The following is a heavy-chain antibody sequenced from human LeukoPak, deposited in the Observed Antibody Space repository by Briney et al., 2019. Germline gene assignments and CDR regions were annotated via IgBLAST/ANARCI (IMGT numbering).Heavy chain of an antibody. CDR3: ARYTSIGETGY. CDR1: GGSISSSSYY. D-gene: IGHD2-2*02. Sequence: PSETLSLTCTVSGGSISSSSYYWGWIRQPPGKGLEWIGSIYYSGSTYYNPSLKSRVTISVDTSKNQFSLKLSSVTAADTAVYYCARYTSIGETGYWGQGTLVTVSS. V-gene: IGHV4-39*07. CDR2: IYYSGST. J-gene: IGHJ4*02.